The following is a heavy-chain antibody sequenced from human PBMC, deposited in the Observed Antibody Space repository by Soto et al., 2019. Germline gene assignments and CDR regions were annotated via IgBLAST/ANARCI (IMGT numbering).Heavy chain of an antibody. V-gene: IGHV4-34*09. D-gene: IGHD5-12*01. CDR2: IYYSGST. J-gene: IGHJ4*02. Sequence: SETLSLTCAVYVGSFSGYYWSWIRQPPGKGLEWIGEIYYSGSTNYNPSLKSRVTISVDTSMNQFSLKLSSVTAADTAVYYCAREPINWGQGTLVTVS. CDR1: VGSFSGYY. CDR3: AREPIN.